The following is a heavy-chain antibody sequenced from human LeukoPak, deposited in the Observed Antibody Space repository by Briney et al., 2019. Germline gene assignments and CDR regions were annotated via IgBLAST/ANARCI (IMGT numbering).Heavy chain of an antibody. V-gene: IGHV3-21*01. Sequence: GGSLRLSCAASGFTFSSYSMNWVRRAPEKGLEWVSSISSSSSYIYYADSVKGRFTSSRDNAKNSLYLQINSLRAEDTAVYYGAPEGSIAARPFDYGGQGTLVTVSS. CDR1: GFTFSSYS. J-gene: IGHJ4*02. CDR2: ISSSSSYI. D-gene: IGHD6-6*01. CDR3: APEGSIAARPFDY.